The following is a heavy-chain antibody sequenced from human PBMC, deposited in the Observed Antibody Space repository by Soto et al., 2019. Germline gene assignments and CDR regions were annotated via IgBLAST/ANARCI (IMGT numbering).Heavy chain of an antibody. V-gene: IGHV1-8*01. CDR3: AIGRSHYYGSGSTRNYYYYMDV. Sequence: GASVKVSCKASGYTFTSYDINWVRQATGQGLEWMGWMNPNSGNTGYAQKFQGRVTMTRNTSISTAYMELSSLRSEDTAVYYCAIGRSHYYGSGSTRNYYYYMDVWGKGTTVTVSS. CDR2: MNPNSGNT. CDR1: GYTFTSYD. J-gene: IGHJ6*03. D-gene: IGHD3-10*01.